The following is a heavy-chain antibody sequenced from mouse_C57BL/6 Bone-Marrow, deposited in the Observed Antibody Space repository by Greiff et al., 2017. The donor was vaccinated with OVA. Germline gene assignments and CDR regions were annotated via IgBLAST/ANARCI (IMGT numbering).Heavy chain of an antibody. CDR3: AIKETGTWYFDV. V-gene: IGHV1-74*01. J-gene: IGHJ1*03. CDR1: GYTFTSYW. CDR2: IHPSDSDT. Sequence: VQLQQPGAELVKPGASVKVSCKASGYTFTSYWMHWVKQRPGQGLEWIGRIHPSDSDTNYNQKFKGKATLTVDKSSSTAYMQLSILTAEDSAVYYCAIKETGTWYFDVWGTGTTVTVSS. D-gene: IGHD4-1*01.